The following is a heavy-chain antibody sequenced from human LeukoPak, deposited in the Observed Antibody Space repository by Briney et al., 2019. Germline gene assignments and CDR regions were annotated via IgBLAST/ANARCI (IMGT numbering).Heavy chain of an antibody. CDR3: ARTEIVVGPVYLDY. D-gene: IGHD2-2*01. V-gene: IGHV3-11*01. Sequence: KAGGSLRLSCAASGFTFSSYYMSWIRQAPGKGLEWVSYISGRGTTIYYTDSVKGRFTLSRDNAKSSLYLQMNSLRAEDTAVYYCARTEIVVGPVYLDYWGQGTLVTVSS. CDR1: GFTFSSYY. CDR2: ISGRGTTI. J-gene: IGHJ4*02.